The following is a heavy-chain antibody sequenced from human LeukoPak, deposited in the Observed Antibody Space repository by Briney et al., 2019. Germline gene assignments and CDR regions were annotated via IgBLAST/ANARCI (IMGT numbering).Heavy chain of an antibody. V-gene: IGHV4-59*01. D-gene: IGHD3-16*01. CDR3: ARFGVDYDMDV. J-gene: IGHJ6*02. Sequence: SETLSLTCTVSGGSISGYYWTWIRQPPGKGLEWIGQIYYTGRADYNPSLKSRITISVGTSKNQISLRLSSVTAADTASYYCARFGVDYDMDVWGQGTTVTVSS. CDR2: IYYTGRA. CDR1: GGSISGYY.